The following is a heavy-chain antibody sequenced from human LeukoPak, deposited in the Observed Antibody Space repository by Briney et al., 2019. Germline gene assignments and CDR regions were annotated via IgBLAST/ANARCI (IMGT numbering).Heavy chain of an antibody. CDR3: ATYRFLGS. D-gene: IGHD2-2*02. V-gene: IGHV3-7*01. CDR2: IKQDGSEK. Sequence: GGSLRLSCAGSGFSFSYHWMHWVRHAPGKGLEWVANIKQDGSEKYYVDSVKGRFTISRDNAKSSLYLQMNSLRAEDTAVYYCATYRFLGSWGQGTLVTVSS. J-gene: IGHJ5*02. CDR1: GFSFSYHW.